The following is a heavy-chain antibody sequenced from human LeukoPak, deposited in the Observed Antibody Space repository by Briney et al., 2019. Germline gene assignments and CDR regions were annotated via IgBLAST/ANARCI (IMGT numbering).Heavy chain of an antibody. CDR2: IKQDGSEK. V-gene: IGHV3-7*01. J-gene: IGHJ4*02. D-gene: IGHD6-13*01. Sequence: GGSLRLSCAASGFTLSSYWMSWVRQAPGKGLEWVANIKQDGSEKYYVDSVKGRFTISRDNAKNSLYLQMNSLRAEDTAVYYCARRWSSSLNHYFDYWGQGTLVTVSS. CDR3: ARRWSSSLNHYFDY. CDR1: GFTLSSYW.